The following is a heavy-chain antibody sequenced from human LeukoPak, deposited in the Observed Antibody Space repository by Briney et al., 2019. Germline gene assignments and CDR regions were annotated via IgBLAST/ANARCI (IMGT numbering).Heavy chain of an antibody. V-gene: IGHV4-34*01. CDR3: ARRGPPRTMLRGVKSGWFDP. CDR1: GGSFSGYY. CDR2: INHSGRT. D-gene: IGHD3-10*01. Sequence: SETLSLTCAVYGGSFSGYYWSWIRQPPGKGLEWIGEINHSGRTNYNPSLKSRVTISIDTSKNQFSLKLSSVTAADTAVYYCARRGPPRTMLRGVKSGWFDPWGQGTLVTVSS. J-gene: IGHJ5*02.